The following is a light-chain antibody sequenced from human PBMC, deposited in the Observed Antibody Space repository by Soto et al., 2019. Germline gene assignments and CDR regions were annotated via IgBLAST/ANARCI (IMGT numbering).Light chain of an antibody. CDR1: QSVSSY. Sequence: EILLTQSPATLSLSPGERATLSCRASQSVSSYLAWYQQKPGQAPRLLIYDASNRATGIPPRSSGSRSGTDFTLTTSSLQPEDFAVYYCQQRSNWPLITFGPGTRLDIK. CDR2: DAS. J-gene: IGKJ5*01. V-gene: IGKV3-11*01. CDR3: QQRSNWPLIT.